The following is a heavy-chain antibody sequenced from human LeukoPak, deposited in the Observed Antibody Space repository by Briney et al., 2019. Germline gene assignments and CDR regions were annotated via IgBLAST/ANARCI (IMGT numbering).Heavy chain of an antibody. CDR1: GFTFSNYG. J-gene: IGHJ4*02. Sequence: GGSLRLSCAASGFTFSNYGLSWVRQAPGKGLEWVSGITGSGSNTYYADSVKGRFTISRDNSKNTLYLQMNSLRAEDTSIYYCARDERLLSFLKWGQGTLVTVSS. CDR2: ITGSGSNT. CDR3: ARDERLLSFLK. V-gene: IGHV3-23*01. D-gene: IGHD3-3*01.